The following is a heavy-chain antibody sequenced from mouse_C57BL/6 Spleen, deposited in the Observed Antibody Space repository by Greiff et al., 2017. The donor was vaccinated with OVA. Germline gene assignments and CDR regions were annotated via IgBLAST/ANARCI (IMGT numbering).Heavy chain of an antibody. D-gene: IGHD1-1*01. Sequence: EVQLVESGGGLVKPGGSLKLSCAASGFTFSSYAMSWVRQTPEKRLEWVATISDGGSYTYYPDNVKGRFTIARDNAKNNLYLQMSHLKSEDTAMYYCARDIGYYGSSPYWYFDVWGTGTTVTVSS. CDR1: GFTFSSYA. J-gene: IGHJ1*03. V-gene: IGHV5-4*01. CDR2: ISDGGSYT. CDR3: ARDIGYYGSSPYWYFDV.